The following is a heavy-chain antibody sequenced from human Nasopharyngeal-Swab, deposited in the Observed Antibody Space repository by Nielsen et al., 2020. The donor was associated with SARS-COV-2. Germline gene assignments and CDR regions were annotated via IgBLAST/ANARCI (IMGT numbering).Heavy chain of an antibody. D-gene: IGHD5-18*01. J-gene: IGHJ2*01. Sequence: SVKVSCKASGGTFSSYAISWVRQAPGQGLEWMGGIIPIFGTANYAQKFQGRVTTTADESTSTAYMELSSLRSEDTAVYYCANGVNTAMGDWYFDLWGRGTLVTVSS. CDR1: GGTFSSYA. CDR2: IIPIFGTA. V-gene: IGHV1-69*13. CDR3: ANGVNTAMGDWYFDL.